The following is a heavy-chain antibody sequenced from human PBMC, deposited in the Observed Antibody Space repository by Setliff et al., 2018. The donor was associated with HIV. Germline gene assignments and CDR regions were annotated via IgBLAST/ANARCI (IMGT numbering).Heavy chain of an antibody. CDR2: IYTSGTT. CDR3: ARSSSSWSGWFDP. Sequence: SETLSLTCTVSGDSISSGSYYWSWIRQPAGKGLEWIGRIYTSGTTNYNPSLKSRVTISVDTSKNQFSLKLSSVTAAVTAVYYCARSSSSWSGWFDPWGQGTLVTVSS. D-gene: IGHD6-13*01. CDR1: GDSISSGSYY. J-gene: IGHJ5*02. V-gene: IGHV4-61*02.